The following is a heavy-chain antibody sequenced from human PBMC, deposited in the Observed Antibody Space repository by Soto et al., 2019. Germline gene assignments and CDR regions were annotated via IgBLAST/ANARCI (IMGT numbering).Heavy chain of an antibody. V-gene: IGHV5-51*01. Sequence: EVQLVQSGAEVKKPGESLKISCKGSGYSFTSYWIGWVRQMPGKGLEWMGIIYPGDSDTRYSPSFQGQVTISADKSISTAYLQWSSLKASDTAMYYCARLGRKWELLNSWFDPWGQGTLVTVSS. CDR2: IYPGDSDT. J-gene: IGHJ5*02. D-gene: IGHD1-26*01. CDR1: GYSFTSYW. CDR3: ARLGRKWELLNSWFDP.